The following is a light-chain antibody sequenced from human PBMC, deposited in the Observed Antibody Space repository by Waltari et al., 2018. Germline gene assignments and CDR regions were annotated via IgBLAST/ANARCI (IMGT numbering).Light chain of an antibody. V-gene: IGKV1-33*01. Sequence: DVQMTQSPSSLSASVGDRVTITCQASQNVDNYLNWYQVKHGKAPKFLIYDASSLGTGVSSRFSGSGSATHFTLTISSLQSEDFGTYYCQQYENLPLTFGGGT. CDR3: QQYENLPLT. CDR1: QNVDNY. J-gene: IGKJ4*01. CDR2: DAS.